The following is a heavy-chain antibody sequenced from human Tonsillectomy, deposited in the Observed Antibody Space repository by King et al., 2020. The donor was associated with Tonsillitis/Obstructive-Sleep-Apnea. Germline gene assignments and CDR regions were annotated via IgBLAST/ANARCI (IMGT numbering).Heavy chain of an antibody. CDR3: ARDGDPRYSNDFQH. D-gene: IGHD5-12*01. CDR1: GFTFSSYG. Sequence: QLVQSGGGVVQPGRSLRLSCAASGFTFSSYGMHWVRQAPGKGLEWVAVIWYDGSNKYYADSVKGRFTISRDNSKNTLYLQMNSLRAEDTAVYYCARDGDPRYSNDFQHWGQGTLVTVSS. V-gene: IGHV3-33*01. CDR2: IWYDGSNK. J-gene: IGHJ1*01.